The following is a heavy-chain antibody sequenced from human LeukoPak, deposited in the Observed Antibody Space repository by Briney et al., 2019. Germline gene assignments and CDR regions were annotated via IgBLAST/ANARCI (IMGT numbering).Heavy chain of an antibody. V-gene: IGHV1-2*02. CDR3: ARIFCSSSSCYFFDY. Sequence: ASVKDSCKASGYTFSGYYMHWVRQAPGQGLEWMGWINPNSGGTNYAQKFQGRVTMTRDTSISTAYMELSRLRSDDTAVYYCARIFCSSSSCYFFDYWGQGAMVTLS. CDR1: GYTFSGYY. J-gene: IGHJ4*02. D-gene: IGHD2-2*01. CDR2: INPNSGGT.